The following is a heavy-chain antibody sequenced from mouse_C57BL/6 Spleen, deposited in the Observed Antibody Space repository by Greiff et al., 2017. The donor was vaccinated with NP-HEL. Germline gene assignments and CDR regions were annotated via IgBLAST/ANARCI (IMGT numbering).Heavy chain of an antibody. D-gene: IGHD1-1*01. Sequence: QVQLKQSGPELVKPGASVKISCKASGYAFSSSWMNWVKQRPGKGLEWIGRIYPGDGDTNYNGKFKGKATLTADKSSSTAYMQLSSLTSEDSAVYFCARGGITTVVPFDYWGQGTTLTVSS. CDR1: GYAFSSSW. V-gene: IGHV1-82*01. J-gene: IGHJ2*01. CDR2: IYPGDGDT. CDR3: ARGGITTVVPFDY.